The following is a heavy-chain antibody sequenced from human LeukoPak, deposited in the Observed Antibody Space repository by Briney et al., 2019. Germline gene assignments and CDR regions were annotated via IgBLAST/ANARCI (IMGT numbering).Heavy chain of an antibody. CDR1: GFSLSGYW. Sequence: GGSLRLSCTASGFSLSGYWMSWVRQAPGKGPEWLANIKEDGSRRYYSESVRGRFTISRDNSENSLYLQMNSLRAEDTAVYYCATHWRGRWGQGTLVTVSS. D-gene: IGHD1-1*01. V-gene: IGHV3-7*03. J-gene: IGHJ4*02. CDR3: ATHWRGR. CDR2: IKEDGSRR.